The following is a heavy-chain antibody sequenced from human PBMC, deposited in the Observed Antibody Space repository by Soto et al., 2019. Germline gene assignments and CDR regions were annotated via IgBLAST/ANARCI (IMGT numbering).Heavy chain of an antibody. CDR3: AREDDGGDRDYYGLDV. J-gene: IGHJ6*02. D-gene: IGHD2-21*02. CDR2: IHYSGSV. V-gene: IGHV4-30-2*05. Sequence: SETLSLTCAVSGGSISSGGYSWSWIRQPPGKGLEWIGYIHYSGSVHYNPSLQSRLTMSVDTSKNLFSLNLSSVTAADTAVYFCAREDDGGDRDYYGLDVWGQGTTVTVSS. CDR1: GGSISSGGYS.